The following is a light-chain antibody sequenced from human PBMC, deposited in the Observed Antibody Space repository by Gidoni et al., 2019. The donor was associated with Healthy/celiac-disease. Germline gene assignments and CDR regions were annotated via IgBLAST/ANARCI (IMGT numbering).Light chain of an antibody. CDR2: KSD. V-gene: IGKV1-5*03. CDR3: QQYNSYWT. J-gene: IGKJ1*01. Sequence: DIQMTESPSTLSASVGDRDTITCRASQIISSWLAWYTQKPGKAPKLLIYKSDSLESVVPSRFSGSGSGTEFTLTISSLQPDDFATYYCQQYNSYWTFGQGTKVEIK. CDR1: QIISSW.